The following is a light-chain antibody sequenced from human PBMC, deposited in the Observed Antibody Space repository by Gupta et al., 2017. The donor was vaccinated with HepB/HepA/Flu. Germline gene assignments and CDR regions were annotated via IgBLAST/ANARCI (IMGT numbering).Light chain of an antibody. CDR1: SSDVGSYNL. J-gene: IGLJ1*01. CDR3: CSYAGRGV. Sequence: QSALPQPASVAGAPGQPIITSCTGTSSDVGSYNLVSWYQQHPGKAPKLMIYDVSKRPSGVSNRFSGSKSGNTASLTISGLQAEDEADYYCCSYAGRGVFGTGTKVTVL. V-gene: IGLV2-23*02. CDR2: DVS.